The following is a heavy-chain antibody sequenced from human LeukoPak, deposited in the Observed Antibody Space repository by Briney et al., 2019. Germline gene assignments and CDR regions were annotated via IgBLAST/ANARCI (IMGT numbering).Heavy chain of an antibody. J-gene: IGHJ6*02. CDR3: ATPFNVIAAAGDNYYYGMDV. CDR2: IIPIFGTA. Sequence: SVKVSCKASGGTFSSYAISWVRQAPGQGLEWMGGIIPIFGTANYAQKFQGRVTITADESTSTAYMELSSLRSEDTAVYYCATPFNVIAAAGDNYYYGMDVWGQGTMVTVSS. CDR1: GGTFSSYA. V-gene: IGHV1-69*13. D-gene: IGHD6-13*01.